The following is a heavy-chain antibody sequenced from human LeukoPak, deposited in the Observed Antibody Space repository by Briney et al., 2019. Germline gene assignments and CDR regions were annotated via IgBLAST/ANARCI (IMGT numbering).Heavy chain of an antibody. D-gene: IGHD6-19*01. CDR2: ISAYNGNT. J-gene: IGHJ4*02. Sequence: ASVEVSCKASGYTFTSYGISWVRQAPGQGLGWMGWISAYNGNTNYAQKLQGRVTMTTDTSTSTAYMELRSLRSDDTAVYYCASAHDGYSSGWYVDYYFDYWGQGTLVTVSS. V-gene: IGHV1-18*01. CDR1: GYTFTSYG. CDR3: ASAHDGYSSGWYVDYYFDY.